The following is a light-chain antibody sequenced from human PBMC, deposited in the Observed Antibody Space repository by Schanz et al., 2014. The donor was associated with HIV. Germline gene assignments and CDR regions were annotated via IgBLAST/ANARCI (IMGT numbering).Light chain of an antibody. CDR3: QQYGSSPPGLT. Sequence: EIVMTQTPATLSVSPGERATLSCRASQSVSTKLAWYQQKPGQAPRLLIYGASTRATGIPARFSGSGSGTEFTLTISRLEPEDFAVYYCQQYGSSPPGLTFGGGTKVEIK. CDR1: QSVSTK. V-gene: IGKV3-15*01. CDR2: GAS. J-gene: IGKJ4*01.